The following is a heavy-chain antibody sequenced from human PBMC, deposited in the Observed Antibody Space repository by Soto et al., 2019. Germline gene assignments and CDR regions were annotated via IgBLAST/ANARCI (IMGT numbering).Heavy chain of an antibody. CDR1: GFTFSSYA. CDR3: AREDIVVVGFDY. J-gene: IGHJ4*02. CDR2: ISYDGSNK. V-gene: IGHV3-30-3*01. Sequence: GGSLRLSCAASGFTFSSYAMHWVRQAPGKGLEWVAVISYDGSNKYYADSVKGRFTISRDNSKNTLYLQMNSLRAEDTAVYYCAREDIVVVGFDYWGQGTLVTVSS. D-gene: IGHD2-2*01.